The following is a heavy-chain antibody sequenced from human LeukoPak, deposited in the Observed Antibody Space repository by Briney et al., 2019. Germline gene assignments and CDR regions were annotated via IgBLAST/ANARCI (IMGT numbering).Heavy chain of an antibody. J-gene: IGHJ4*02. CDR3: AKAPGSGWYGDYFDY. D-gene: IGHD6-19*01. CDR2: ISGSGGST. Sequence: QAGGSLRLSCAASGFTFSSYAMSWVRQAPGKGLEWVSAISGSGGSTYYGDSVKGRFTISRDNSKNTLYLQMNSLRAEDTAVYYCAKAPGSGWYGDYFDYWGQGTLVTVSS. V-gene: IGHV3-23*01. CDR1: GFTFSSYA.